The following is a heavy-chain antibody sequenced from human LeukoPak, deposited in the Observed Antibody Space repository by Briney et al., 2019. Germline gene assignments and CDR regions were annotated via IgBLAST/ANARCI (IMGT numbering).Heavy chain of an antibody. D-gene: IGHD3-16*01. CDR3: ARHKDDYVWGTFRFGFGL. CDR2: IYYRGTT. J-gene: IGHJ4*02. Sequence: SETLSLTCTVSGGSISSNHYYWAWIRQPPGMGLEWLGSIYYRGTTYYNPSLKSRVTISVDTSNNQFSLKLSSVTAADTSVYCCARHKDDYVWGTFRFGFGLWGQGTLVTVSS. V-gene: IGHV4-39*01. CDR1: GGSISSNHYY.